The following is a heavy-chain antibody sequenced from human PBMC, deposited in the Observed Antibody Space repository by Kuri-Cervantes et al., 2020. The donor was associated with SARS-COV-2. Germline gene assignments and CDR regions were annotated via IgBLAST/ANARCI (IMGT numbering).Heavy chain of an antibody. Sequence: ASVKVSCKASGYTFTSYAMNWVRQAPGQGLEWMGWINTNTGNPTYAQGFTGQFVFSLDTSVSTAYLQISSLKAEDTAVYYCARDLDCSGGSCYSGRDYWGQGTLVTVSS. D-gene: IGHD2-15*01. J-gene: IGHJ4*02. V-gene: IGHV7-4-1*02. CDR3: ARDLDCSGGSCYSGRDY. CDR1: GYTFTSYA. CDR2: INTNTGNP.